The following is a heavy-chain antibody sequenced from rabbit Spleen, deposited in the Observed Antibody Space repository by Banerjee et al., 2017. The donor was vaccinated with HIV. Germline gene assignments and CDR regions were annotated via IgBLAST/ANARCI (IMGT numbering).Heavy chain of an antibody. CDR2: IDAGSSGIT. V-gene: IGHV1S40*01. Sequence: QSLEESGGDLVKPGASLTLTCKASGIDFSISSYMCWVRQAPGKGLEWIACIDAGSSGITYYANWVNGRFSISRENAQNTVFLQMTSLTAADTATYFCARDGAGGSYFALWGPGTLVTVS. CDR3: ARDGAGGSYFAL. D-gene: IGHD8-1*01. J-gene: IGHJ4*01. CDR1: GIDFSISSY.